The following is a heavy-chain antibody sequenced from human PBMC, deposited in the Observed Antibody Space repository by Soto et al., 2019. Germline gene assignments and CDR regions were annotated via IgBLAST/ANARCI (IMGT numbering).Heavy chain of an antibody. CDR2: INPNSGGT. Sequence: GASVKVSCKASGDTSTDYYVHWVRQAPGQKLEWMGWINPNSGGTNFAQKFQGRVTMTGDTSISTVYMELDRLTSDDTAVYYCARGVSRFRTWFDPWGQGTVVTVSS. V-gene: IGHV1-2*02. CDR1: GDTSTDYY. CDR3: ARGVSRFRTWFDP. J-gene: IGHJ5*02.